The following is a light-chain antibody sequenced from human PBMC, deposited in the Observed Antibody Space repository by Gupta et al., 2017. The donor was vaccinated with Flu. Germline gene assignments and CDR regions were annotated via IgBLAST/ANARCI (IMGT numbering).Light chain of an antibody. CDR2: DAS. V-gene: IGKV1-33*01. CDR1: QDISTY. Sequence: PSSLSASVGDRVTITCQATQDISTYLSWYQHKPGKAPKLLICDASTLQTGVPPSISGSGSGTAFTFTISSLQPEDIGTYYCQQDGNLPLTFGRGTKVEIK. J-gene: IGKJ4*01. CDR3: QQDGNLPLT.